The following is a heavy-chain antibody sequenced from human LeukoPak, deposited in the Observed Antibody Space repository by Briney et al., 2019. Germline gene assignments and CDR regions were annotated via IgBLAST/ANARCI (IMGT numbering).Heavy chain of an antibody. Sequence: ASVKVSCKASGYTFTGYYMHCVRQAPGQGLEWMGWINPNSGGTNYAQKFQGRVTMTRDTSISTAYMELSRLRSDDTAVYYCARSRRTTVPPGYWGQGTLVTVSS. D-gene: IGHD4-11*01. J-gene: IGHJ4*02. V-gene: IGHV1-2*02. CDR1: GYTFTGYY. CDR2: INPNSGGT. CDR3: ARSRRTTVPPGY.